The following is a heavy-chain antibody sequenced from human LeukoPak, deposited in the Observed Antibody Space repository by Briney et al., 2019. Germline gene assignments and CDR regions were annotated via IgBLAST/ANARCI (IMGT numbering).Heavy chain of an antibody. CDR3: ARDPYDFWSGYYTGFDP. D-gene: IGHD3-3*01. Sequence: PSETLSLTCTVSGGSISSYYWSWIRQPAWKGLEWIGRIYTSGSTNYNPSLKSRVTMSVDTSKNQFSLKLSSVTAADTAVYYCARDPYDFWSGYYTGFDPWGQGTLVTVSS. V-gene: IGHV4-4*07. CDR1: GGSISSYY. CDR2: IYTSGST. J-gene: IGHJ5*02.